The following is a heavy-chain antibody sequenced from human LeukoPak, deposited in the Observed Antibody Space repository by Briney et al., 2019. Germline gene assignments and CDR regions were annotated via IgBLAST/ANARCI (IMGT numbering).Heavy chain of an antibody. CDR3: ARVPPPSSTSFTFDY. D-gene: IGHD2-2*01. Sequence: GGSLRLSCAASGFTFSSYWMHWVRQASGKGLVWVSRINSDGSSTSYADSVKGRFTISRDNAKNTLYLQMNSLRAEDTAVYYCARVPPPSSTSFTFDYWGQGTLVTVSS. CDR1: GFTFSSYW. V-gene: IGHV3-74*01. J-gene: IGHJ4*02. CDR2: INSDGSST.